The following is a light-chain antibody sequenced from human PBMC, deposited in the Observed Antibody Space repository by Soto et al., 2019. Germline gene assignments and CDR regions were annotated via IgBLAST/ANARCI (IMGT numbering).Light chain of an antibody. J-gene: IGLJ1*01. Sequence: QSVLTQPASVSGSPGQSIAISCTGTSSAVGAYNYVSWYQQHPGKAPKLMIYDVSNRPSGVSNRFSGSKSGNTASLTISGLQAEDEADYYCCSYTTSSTYVFGTGTKVTVL. CDR3: CSYTTSSTYV. CDR1: SSAVGAYNY. V-gene: IGLV2-14*03. CDR2: DVS.